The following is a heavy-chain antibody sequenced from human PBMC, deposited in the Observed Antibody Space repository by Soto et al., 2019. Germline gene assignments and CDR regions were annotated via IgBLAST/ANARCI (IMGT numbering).Heavy chain of an antibody. J-gene: IGHJ4*02. CDR3: TTEVQQLVLTYYFDY. V-gene: IGHV3-15*01. CDR2: IKSKTDGGTT. Sequence: EVQLVESGGGLVKPGGSLRLSCAASGFTFSNAWMSWVRQAPGKGLEWVGRIKSKTDGGTTDYAAPVKGRFTISSDDSKNTLYLQMNSLKTEDTAVYYCTTEVQQLVLTYYFDYWGQGTLVTVSS. D-gene: IGHD6-13*01. CDR1: GFTFSNAW.